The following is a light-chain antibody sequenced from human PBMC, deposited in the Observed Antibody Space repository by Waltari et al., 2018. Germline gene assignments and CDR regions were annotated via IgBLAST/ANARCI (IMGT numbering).Light chain of an antibody. Sequence: YVLTQPPSVSVDPGKTARLTCGGDNIGSKSVNWYQQKPGQAPVLVMFYDSNRPSESPERFSGSNSGNTATLTISWVEAWDEADYHCQVWDDVTDSGVFGGGTKLTVL. CDR1: NIGSKS. CDR3: QVWDDVTDSGV. J-gene: IGLJ3*02. V-gene: IGLV3-21*04. CDR2: YDS.